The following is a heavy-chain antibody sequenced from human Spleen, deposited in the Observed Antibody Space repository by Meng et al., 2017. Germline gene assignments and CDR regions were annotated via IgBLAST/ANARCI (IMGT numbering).Heavy chain of an antibody. CDR2: IYYSGST. CDR1: GGSISSYY. Sequence: SETLSLTCTVSGGSISSYYWSWIRQPPGKGLEWIGSIYYSGSTYYNPSLKSRVTISVDTSKNQFSLKLSSVTAADTAVYYCARDRRPDIRYYYGMDVWGQGTTVTVSS. CDR3: ARDRRPDIRYYYGMDV. J-gene: IGHJ6*02. V-gene: IGHV4-59*12. D-gene: IGHD3-9*01.